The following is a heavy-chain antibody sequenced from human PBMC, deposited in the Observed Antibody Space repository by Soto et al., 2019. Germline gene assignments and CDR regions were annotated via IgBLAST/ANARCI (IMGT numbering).Heavy chain of an antibody. CDR2: IYYSGST. CDR1: GGSISSSSYY. V-gene: IGHV4-39*01. CDR3: ARHYRLAVAGHLTN. Sequence: QLQLQESGPGLVKPSETLSLTCTVSGGSISSSSYYWGWIRQPPGTGLEWIGSIYYSGSTYSNPSHKSRVTLSVDPSNNQFSLKLRSVTAADTAVYYCARHYRLAVAGHLTNWGQGTLVTVSS. J-gene: IGHJ4*02. D-gene: IGHD6-19*01.